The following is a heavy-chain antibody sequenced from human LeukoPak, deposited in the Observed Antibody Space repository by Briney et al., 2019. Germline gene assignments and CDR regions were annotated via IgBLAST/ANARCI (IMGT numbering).Heavy chain of an antibody. Sequence: SETLSLTCTVSGYSISSGYYWGWIRQPPGKGLEWIGSIYHSGSTYYNPSLKSRVTISVDTSKNQFSLKLSSVTAADTAVYYCARAPTVLVGYCSSSSCQADYWGQGTLVTVSS. D-gene: IGHD2-2*01. CDR3: ARAPTVLVGYCSSSSCQADY. V-gene: IGHV4-38-2*02. CDR1: GYSISSGYY. J-gene: IGHJ4*02. CDR2: IYHSGST.